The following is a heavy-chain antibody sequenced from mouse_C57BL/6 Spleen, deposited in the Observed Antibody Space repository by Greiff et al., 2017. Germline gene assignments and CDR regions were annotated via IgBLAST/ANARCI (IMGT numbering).Heavy chain of an antibody. V-gene: IGHV1-69*01. CDR3: ARHVDY. Sequence: QVQLQQPGAELVMPGASVKLSCKASGYTFTSYWMHWVKQRPGQGLEWIGEIDPSDSYTNYNQKFKGKSTLTVDKSSSTAYMQLSSLTSEDSAVYYCARHVDYWGQGTTLTVSS. CDR1: GYTFTSYW. J-gene: IGHJ2*01. CDR2: IDPSDSYT.